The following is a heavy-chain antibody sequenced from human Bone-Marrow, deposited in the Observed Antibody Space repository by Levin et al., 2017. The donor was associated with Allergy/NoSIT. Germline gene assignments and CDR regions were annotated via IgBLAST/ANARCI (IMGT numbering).Heavy chain of an antibody. CDR2: IWYDGSTK. CDR1: GFNFRSYG. Sequence: PGGSLRLSCEVSGFNFRSYGMQWVRQAPGKGLEWVAAIWYDGSTKYYGDSVKGRFTISRDNSKNTLYLQMDSLRVGDTAVYFCSKSLGGGNSAAGFDHWGQETLVTVSS. V-gene: IGHV3-33*06. CDR3: SKSLGGGNSAAGFDH. J-gene: IGHJ4*02. D-gene: IGHD4-23*01.